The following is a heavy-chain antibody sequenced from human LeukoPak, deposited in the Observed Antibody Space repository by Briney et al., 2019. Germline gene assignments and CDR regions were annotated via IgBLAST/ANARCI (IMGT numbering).Heavy chain of an antibody. D-gene: IGHD5-18*01. CDR1: GYTFTGYY. CDR2: INPNSGGT. CDR3: ARDREVRGYSYGY. V-gene: IGHV1-2*06. Sequence: ASVKVSCKASGYTFTGYYMHWVRQAPGQGLEWMGRINPNSGGTNYAQKFQGRVTMTGDTSISTAYMELSRLRSDDTAVYYCARDREVRGYSYGYWGQGTLVTVSS. J-gene: IGHJ4*02.